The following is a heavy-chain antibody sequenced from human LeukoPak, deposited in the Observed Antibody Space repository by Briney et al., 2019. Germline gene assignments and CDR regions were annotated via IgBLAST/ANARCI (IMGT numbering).Heavy chain of an antibody. J-gene: IGHJ4*02. CDR1: GFTFSNYA. CDR3: ARRPTGSDYFDY. V-gene: IGHV3-64D*09. CDR2: ISSNGGST. Sequence: GGSLRLSCSASGFTFSNYAMHWVRQAPGKGLEYVSAISSNGGSTYYADSVKGRFTISRDNSKNTLYLQMSSLRPEDAAVYYCARRPTGSDYFDYWGQGTLVTVSS. D-gene: IGHD1-26*01.